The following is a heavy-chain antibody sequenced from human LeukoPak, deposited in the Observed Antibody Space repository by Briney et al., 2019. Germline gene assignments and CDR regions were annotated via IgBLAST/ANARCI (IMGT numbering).Heavy chain of an antibody. CDR1: GGSISLYD. V-gene: IGHV4-4*07. CDR2: IYGSGST. CDR3: ARVRMVRGLPDQTFDY. D-gene: IGHD3-10*01. Sequence: PSETLSLTCTVSGGSISLYDWSWIRQPAGKGLEWIGHIYGSGSTNYNPSLTSRLTMSVDTSNNQFSLRLGSVTAADTAVYYCARVRMVRGLPDQTFDYWGQGTLVTVSS. J-gene: IGHJ4*02.